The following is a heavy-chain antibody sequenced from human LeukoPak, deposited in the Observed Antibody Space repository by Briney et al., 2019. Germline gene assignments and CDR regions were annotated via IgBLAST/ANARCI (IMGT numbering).Heavy chain of an antibody. CDR1: GCTFSTYW. D-gene: IGHD6-13*01. V-gene: IGHV3-7*01. J-gene: IGHJ4*02. Sequence: TGGSLRLSCAASGCTFSTYWMSWVRQAPGKGLEWVANIKQDGSEKYYVDSVKGRFTISRDNAKNSLYLQMNSLRAEDTAMYYCARDSAGNDYWGQGTLVTVSS. CDR3: ARDSAGNDY. CDR2: IKQDGSEK.